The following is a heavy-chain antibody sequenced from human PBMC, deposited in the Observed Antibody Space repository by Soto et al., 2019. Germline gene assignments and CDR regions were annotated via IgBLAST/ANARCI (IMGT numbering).Heavy chain of an antibody. CDR2: INHSGST. V-gene: IGHV4-34*01. CDR3: ARSIVSAAAFDY. D-gene: IGHD2-2*01. J-gene: IGHJ4*02. CDR1: GGSFSGYY. Sequence: SETLSLTCAVYGGSFSGYYWSWIRQPPGKGLEWIGEINHSGSTNYNPSLKSRVTISIDTSKNQFSLNLSSVTAADTAVYYCARSIVSAAAFDYWGQGTLVTVSS.